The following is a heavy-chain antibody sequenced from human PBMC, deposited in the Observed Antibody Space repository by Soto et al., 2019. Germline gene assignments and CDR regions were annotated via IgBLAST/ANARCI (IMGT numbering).Heavy chain of an antibody. J-gene: IGHJ4*02. D-gene: IGHD6-13*01. CDR2: IIPIFGTA. V-gene: IGHV1-69*01. CDR3: ARATYEQQLPLELDY. CDR1: GGTFSSYA. Sequence: QVQLVQSGAEVKKPGSSVKVSCKASGGTFSSYAISWVRQAPGQGLEWMGGIIPIFGTANYAQKFQGRVTITADESTSTDYMELSSLRSKDTAVYYCARATYEQQLPLELDYWGQGTLVTVSS.